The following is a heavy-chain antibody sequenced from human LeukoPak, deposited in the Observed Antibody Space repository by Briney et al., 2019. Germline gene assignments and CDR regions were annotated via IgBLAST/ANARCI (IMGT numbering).Heavy chain of an antibody. CDR1: GGSISSRSDY. V-gene: IGHV4-39*02. D-gene: IGHD4-17*01. Sequence: PSETLSLTCTVSGGSISSRSDYGAWIRQPPGKGLEWIGSIYYSGRTYYNPSLKSRVTISVDTYKNEFSLKLTSVTATDTAVYYCAKEMDGDSFDYWGQGALVTVSS. CDR2: IYYSGRT. J-gene: IGHJ4*02. CDR3: AKEMDGDSFDY.